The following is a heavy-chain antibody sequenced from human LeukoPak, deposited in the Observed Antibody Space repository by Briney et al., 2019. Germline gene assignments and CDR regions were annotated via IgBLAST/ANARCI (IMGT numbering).Heavy chain of an antibody. Sequence: GGSLRLSCAASGFSFSDYYMSWTRQAPGKGLEWLSYIDGTSTFTNYADSVKGRFTISRDNAKNALYLQMNSLRAEDSAVYYCARTLVAAPGTKGGPWGQGTLVTVSS. V-gene: IGHV3-11*03. CDR2: IDGTSTFT. D-gene: IGHD6-13*01. J-gene: IGHJ5*02. CDR3: ARTLVAAPGTKGGP. CDR1: GFSFSDYY.